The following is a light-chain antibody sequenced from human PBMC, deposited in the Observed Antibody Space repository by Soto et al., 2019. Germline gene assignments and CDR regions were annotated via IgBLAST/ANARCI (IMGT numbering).Light chain of an antibody. Sequence: DIQMNISLFTLSVSAGDRVTITCRASQTISSWLAWYQQKPVKAPTLLIDGGCSLKSGVPSRFSGRGSGTEFTLVIISLQPDDFTRYCSKLSTFLPKTFAQGAKV. CDR2: GGC. CDR3: KLSTFLPKT. CDR1: QTISSW. J-gene: IGKJ1*01. V-gene: IGKV1-5*01.